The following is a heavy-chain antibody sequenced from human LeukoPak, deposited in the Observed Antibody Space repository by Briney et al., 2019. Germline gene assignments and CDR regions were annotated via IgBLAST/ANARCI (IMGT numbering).Heavy chain of an antibody. CDR2: ISGSGGST. CDR3: AKRPRGNYLDPFDY. CDR1: GFTFSSYA. J-gene: IGHJ4*02. V-gene: IGHV3-23*01. D-gene: IGHD3-10*01. Sequence: GGSLRLSCAASGFTFSSYAMSWVRQAPGKGLEWVSGISGSGGSTYYADSVKGRFTISRDNSKNGLYLQMNSLRAEDTAVYYCAKRPRGNYLDPFDYWGQGTLVTVSS.